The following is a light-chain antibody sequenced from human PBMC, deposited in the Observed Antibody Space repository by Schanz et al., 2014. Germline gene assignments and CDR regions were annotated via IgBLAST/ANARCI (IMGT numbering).Light chain of an antibody. CDR3: QQYYSYPPT. CDR2: AAS. CDR1: QSISTY. J-gene: IGKJ2*01. Sequence: DVQMTQTPSSLSASIGDRVTITCRASQSISTYVNWYQQKPGKAPKLLIYAASSLQSGVPSRFSGSGSGTDFTLSISSLQPEDFATYYCQQYYSYPPTFGQGTKLEIK. V-gene: IGKV1-39*01.